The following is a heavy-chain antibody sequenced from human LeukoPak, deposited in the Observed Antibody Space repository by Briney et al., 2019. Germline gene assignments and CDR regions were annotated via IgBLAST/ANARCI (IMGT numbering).Heavy chain of an antibody. CDR2: ISSSGGST. J-gene: IGHJ4*02. CDR3: ARHIISWYNFDY. V-gene: IGHV3-23*01. D-gene: IGHD6-13*01. CDR1: GFTFSSYA. Sequence: GGSLRLSCAASGFTFSSYAMSWVRQAPGKGLEWVSTISSSGGSTYYTDSVKGRFTISRDNSKNTLYLQMNSLRAEDTAIYYCARHIISWYNFDYWGQGTLDTVSS.